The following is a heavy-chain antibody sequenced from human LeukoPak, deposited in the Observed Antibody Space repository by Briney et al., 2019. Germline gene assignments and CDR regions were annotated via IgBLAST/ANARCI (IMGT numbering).Heavy chain of an antibody. CDR3: ARGRGSSGWYDHDY. J-gene: IGHJ4*02. CDR1: GYTFTGYY. Sequence: ASVKVSCKASGYTFTGYYMHWVRQAPGQGLEWMGRINPNSGGTNYAQKFQGRVTMTRDTSISTAYMELSRLRSDDTAVYYCARGRGSSGWYDHDYWGQGTLVTVSS. CDR2: INPNSGGT. V-gene: IGHV1-2*06. D-gene: IGHD6-19*01.